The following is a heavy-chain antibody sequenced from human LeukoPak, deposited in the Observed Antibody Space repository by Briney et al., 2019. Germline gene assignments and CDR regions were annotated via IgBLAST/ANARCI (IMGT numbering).Heavy chain of an antibody. D-gene: IGHD2-21*02. J-gene: IGHJ4*02. CDR3: VKDLGVVVTSPFDY. Sequence: GGSLRLSCAASGFTVSSNDMSWVRQAPGKGLEWVSVIYSGGRTFYADSVKGRFTISRDNSKNTLYLQMSSLRAEDTAVYYCVKDLGVVVTSPFDYWGQGTLVTVSS. CDR2: IYSGGRT. V-gene: IGHV3-53*05. CDR1: GFTVSSND.